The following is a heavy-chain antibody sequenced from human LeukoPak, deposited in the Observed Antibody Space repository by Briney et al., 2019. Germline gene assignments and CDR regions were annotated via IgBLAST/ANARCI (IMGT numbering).Heavy chain of an antibody. V-gene: IGHV1-18*01. CDR1: GYSFTCRG. CDR3: ARAVTGGDY. Sequence: ASVKVSCKASGYSFTCRGINWVRQAPGQGLEWMGYINTYNGNTNYEQKFQGRVTMTTDTSTSTIYMELRSLRSDDTAVYYCARAVTGGDYWGQGTLVTVSS. D-gene: IGHD2-21*02. J-gene: IGHJ4*02. CDR2: INTYNGNT.